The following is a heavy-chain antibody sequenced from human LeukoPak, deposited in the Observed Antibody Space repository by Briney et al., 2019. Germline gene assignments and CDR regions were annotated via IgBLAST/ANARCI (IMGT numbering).Heavy chain of an antibody. CDR1: GYTFSNYG. D-gene: IGHD1-26*01. CDR3: ARGLGTELDY. J-gene: IGHJ4*02. CDR2: ISAYNGNT. Sequence: ASVKVSCKASGYTFSNYGITWVRQAPGQGLEWMGWISAYNGNTNYAQNLQGRVTMTTDTSTSTAYMELGSLRSDDMAVYYCARGLGTELDYWGQGTLVTVSS. V-gene: IGHV1-18*03.